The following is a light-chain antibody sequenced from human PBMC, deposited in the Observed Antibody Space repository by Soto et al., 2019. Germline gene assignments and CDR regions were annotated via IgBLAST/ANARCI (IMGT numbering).Light chain of an antibody. J-gene: IGLJ2*01. V-gene: IGLV1-47*01. CDR3: AAWDDSFVV. CDR1: RSNIGTND. Sequence: QSVLTQPPSASGAPGQTVSISCSGRRSNIGTNDVYWYLQLPGTAPKLLIYRSIQRPSGVPERFSGAKSGTSASLSISGLRSEDEADYYCAAWDDSFVVFGGGTKLTVL. CDR2: RSI.